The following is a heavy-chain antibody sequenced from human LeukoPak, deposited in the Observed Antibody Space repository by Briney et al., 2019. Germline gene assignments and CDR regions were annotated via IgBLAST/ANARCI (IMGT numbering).Heavy chain of an antibody. CDR3: ARANDYGDYVPGAFDI. V-gene: IGHV4-34*01. D-gene: IGHD4-17*01. J-gene: IGHJ3*02. CDR1: GGSFSGYY. Sequence: PSETLSLTCAVYGGSFSGYYWSWIRQPPGKGLEWIGEINHSGSTNYNPSLKSRVTTSVDTSKNQFSLKLSSVTAADTAVYYCARANDYGDYVPGAFDIWGQGTMVTVSS. CDR2: INHSGST.